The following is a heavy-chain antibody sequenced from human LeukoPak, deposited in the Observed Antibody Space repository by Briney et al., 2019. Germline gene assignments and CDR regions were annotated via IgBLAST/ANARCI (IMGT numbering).Heavy chain of an antibody. D-gene: IGHD5-24*01. CDR1: GNSISSGYY. V-gene: IGHV4-38-2*01. Sequence: SETLSLTCAVSGNSISSGYYWGRIRQPPGKGLEWIGSIYYSGNTYYNPSLKSRVTMSVDMSKNQFSLKLTSVSASDTAVYYCARQEAWLQSDYWGQGTLVTVSS. J-gene: IGHJ4*02. CDR3: ARQEAWLQSDY. CDR2: IYYSGNT.